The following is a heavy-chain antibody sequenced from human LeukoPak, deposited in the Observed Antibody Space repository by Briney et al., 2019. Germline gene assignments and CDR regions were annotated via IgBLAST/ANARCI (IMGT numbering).Heavy chain of an antibody. Sequence: GGSPRLSCAASGVYCSSYEMNWVRQPPGKGREGISYISAGDTLTNYAASVEGRFTISTDNAKNSLFLQMNSLKAEDTAVYYCARLGVVGARGYYMDVWGKGTTVTVS. V-gene: IGHV3-48*03. D-gene: IGHD1-26*01. CDR3: ARLGVVGARGYYMDV. J-gene: IGHJ6*03. CDR2: ISAGDTLT. CDR1: GVYCSSYE.